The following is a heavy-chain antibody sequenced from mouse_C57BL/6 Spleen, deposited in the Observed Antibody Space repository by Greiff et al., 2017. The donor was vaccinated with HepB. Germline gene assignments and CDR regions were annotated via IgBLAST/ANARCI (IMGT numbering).Heavy chain of an antibody. Sequence: EVQLQQSGPELVKPGASVKMSCKASGYTFTDYNMHWVKQSHGKSLEWIGYINPNNGGTSYNQKFKGKATLTVNKSSSTADMELRSLTSEDSAVYYCAREGLRRYFDYWGQGTTLTVSS. D-gene: IGHD2-4*01. CDR2: INPNNGGT. CDR3: AREGLRRYFDY. V-gene: IGHV1-22*01. CDR1: GYTFTDYN. J-gene: IGHJ2*01.